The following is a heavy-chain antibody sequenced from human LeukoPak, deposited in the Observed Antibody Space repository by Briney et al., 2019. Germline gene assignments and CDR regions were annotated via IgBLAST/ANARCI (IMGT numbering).Heavy chain of an antibody. V-gene: IGHV3-21*01. D-gene: IGHD6-19*01. J-gene: IGHJ3*02. CDR3: ARGKIAVAGRGAFDI. CDR2: ISSSSSYI. Sequence: GGSLRLSCAASGFTFSSYSMNWVRQAPGKGLEWVSSISSSSSYIYYADSVKGRFTISRDNAKNSLYLQMNSLRAEDTAVHYCARGKIAVAGRGAFDIWGQGTMVTVSS. CDR1: GFTFSSYS.